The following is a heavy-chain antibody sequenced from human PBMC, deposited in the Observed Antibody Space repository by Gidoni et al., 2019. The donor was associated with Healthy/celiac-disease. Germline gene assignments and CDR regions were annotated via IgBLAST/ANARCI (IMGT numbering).Heavy chain of an antibody. CDR1: GYSFTSYW. V-gene: IGHV5-51*01. J-gene: IGHJ4*02. Sequence: EVQLVQSGAEVKKPGESLKLSCKGSGYSFTSYWIGWVRQMPGKGLEWMGIIYPGDSDTRYSPSFQGQVTISADKSISTAYLQWSSLKASDTAMYYCARHRSRRKSGYSGYDSDYWGQGTLVTVSS. CDR2: IYPGDSDT. CDR3: ARHRSRRKSGYSGYDSDY. D-gene: IGHD5-12*01.